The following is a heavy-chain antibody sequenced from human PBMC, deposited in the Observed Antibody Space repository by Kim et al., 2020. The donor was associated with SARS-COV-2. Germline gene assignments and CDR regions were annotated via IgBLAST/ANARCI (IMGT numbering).Heavy chain of an antibody. CDR3: AREDRISSRWTTCGMDV. J-gene: IGHJ6*02. D-gene: IGHD6-13*01. V-gene: IGHV3-30*07. Sequence: PVRGRLTISQDNSKTPLYLKMNRLRAEDTAVYYCAREDRISSRWTTCGMDVWGQGTTVTVSS.